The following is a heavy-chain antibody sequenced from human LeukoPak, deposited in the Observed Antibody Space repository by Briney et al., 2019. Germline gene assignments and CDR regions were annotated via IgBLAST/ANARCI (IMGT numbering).Heavy chain of an antibody. CDR1: GFTFSSYW. V-gene: IGHV3-23*01. CDR2: ISGSGGST. Sequence: GGSLRLSCAASGFTFSSYWMSWVRQAPGKGLEWVSAISGSGGSTYYADSVKGRFTISRDNSKNTLYLQMNSLRAEDTAVYYCAKLVGSGSPLRHFDYWGQGTLVTVSS. CDR3: AKLVGSGSPLRHFDY. J-gene: IGHJ4*02. D-gene: IGHD3-10*01.